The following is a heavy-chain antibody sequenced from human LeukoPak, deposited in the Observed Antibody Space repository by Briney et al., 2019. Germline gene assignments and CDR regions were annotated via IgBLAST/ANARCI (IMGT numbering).Heavy chain of an antibody. J-gene: IGHJ5*02. CDR2: INPNSGGT. V-gene: IGHV1-2*02. CDR1: GYTFTGYY. D-gene: IGHD2-15*01. Sequence: ASVKVSCKASGYTFTGYYMHWVRQAPGQGLEWMGWINPNSGGTNYAQKSQGRVTMTRDTSISTAYMELSRPRCDDTAVDYFARERGCSGGSCYGGWFDPWGQGTLVTVSS. CDR3: ARERGCSGGSCYGGWFDP.